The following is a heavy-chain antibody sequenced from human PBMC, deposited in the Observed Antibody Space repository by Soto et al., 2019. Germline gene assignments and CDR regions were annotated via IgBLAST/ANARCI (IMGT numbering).Heavy chain of an antibody. Sequence: QVQLQESGPGLVKPSQTLSLTCTVSGGSISSGDYYWSWIRQPPGKGLEWIGYIYYSGSTYYNPSLKSRVTISVDTSKSQFSLKLSSVTAADTAVYYCAREGSGGVGAIDYWGQGTLVTVSS. D-gene: IGHD1-26*01. CDR1: GGSISSGDYY. V-gene: IGHV4-30-4*01. CDR2: IYYSGST. CDR3: AREGSGGVGAIDY. J-gene: IGHJ4*02.